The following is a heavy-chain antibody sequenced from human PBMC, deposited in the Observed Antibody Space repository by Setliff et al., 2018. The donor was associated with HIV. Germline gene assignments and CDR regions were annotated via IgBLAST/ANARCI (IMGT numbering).Heavy chain of an antibody. Sequence: LVNPTQTLTLTCTVSGFSLGTTGMCVSWIRQPPGKALEWLARIDWDDDTHYNASLKTRLTVSKDTSKNQVVLSLANMDPVDTATYYCARRVLTSSDYFDYWGQGALVTVPQ. CDR1: GFSLGTTGMC. J-gene: IGHJ4*02. CDR3: ARRVLTSSDYFDY. D-gene: IGHD3-3*01. V-gene: IGHV2-70*11. CDR2: IDWDDDT.